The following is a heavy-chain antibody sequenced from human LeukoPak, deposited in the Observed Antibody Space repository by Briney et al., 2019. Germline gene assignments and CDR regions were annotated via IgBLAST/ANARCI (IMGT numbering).Heavy chain of an antibody. Sequence: GGSLRLSCAASGFTFSSYAMSWVRQAPGKGLEWVSAISGSGGSTYYADSVKGWFTISRDNSKNTLYLQMNSLRAEDTAVYYCAKDGYYYDSSGYYSYFDYWGQGTLVTVSS. CDR2: ISGSGGST. CDR1: GFTFSSYA. J-gene: IGHJ4*02. D-gene: IGHD3-22*01. CDR3: AKDGYYYDSSGYYSYFDY. V-gene: IGHV3-23*01.